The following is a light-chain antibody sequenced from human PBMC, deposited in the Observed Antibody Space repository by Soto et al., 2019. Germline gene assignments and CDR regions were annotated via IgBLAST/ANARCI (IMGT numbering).Light chain of an antibody. Sequence: DIQMTQSPSTLSASVGDRVTITCRASQSVSTWLAWYQQKPGKAPKLLIYKASSLESGVPSRFSGSGSGTDFTLTISSLQPEDFATYYCLQDYNYPRTFGQGTKVDIK. CDR2: KAS. CDR1: QSVSTW. CDR3: LQDYNYPRT. J-gene: IGKJ1*01. V-gene: IGKV1-5*03.